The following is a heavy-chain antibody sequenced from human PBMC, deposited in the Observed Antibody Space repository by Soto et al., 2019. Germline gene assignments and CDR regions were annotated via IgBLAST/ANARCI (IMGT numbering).Heavy chain of an antibody. J-gene: IGHJ4*02. D-gene: IGHD3-22*01. V-gene: IGHV4-39*01. CDR3: GRQIYDSSGYYYAY. Sequence: SETLSLTCTVSGGSISSYYWGWIRQPPGQGLEWLGTIYSLGNTYYNPSLKSRVTISVDKSKSQLFLKLSSVTAPDTAVYYCGRQIYDSSGYYYAYWGQGTLVTVSS. CDR2: IYSLGNT. CDR1: GGSISSYY.